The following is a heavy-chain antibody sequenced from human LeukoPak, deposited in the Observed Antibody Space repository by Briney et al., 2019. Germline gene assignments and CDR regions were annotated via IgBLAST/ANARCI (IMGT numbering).Heavy chain of an antibody. D-gene: IGHD4-17*01. V-gene: IGHV4-59*08. CDR2: IYYSGST. J-gene: IGHJ3*01. CDR1: GGSISSYY. CDR3: ARSYGDYITGAYAFDV. Sequence: SETLSLTCTVSGGSISSYYWSWIRQPPGKGLEWIGYIYYSGSTNYNPSLKSRLTISVDTSKNQFSLKLSSVTAADTAVYYCARSYGDYITGAYAFDVWGQGTMVTVSS.